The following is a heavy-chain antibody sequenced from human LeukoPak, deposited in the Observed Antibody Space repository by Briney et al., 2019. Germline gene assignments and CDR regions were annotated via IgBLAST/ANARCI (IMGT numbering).Heavy chain of an antibody. CDR2: IKSKTDGGTT. Sequence: KPGGSLRLSCAPSRLTFSNAWMSWVRQAPGKGLEWVGRIKSKTDGGTTDYAAPVKGRFTISRDDSKNTLYLQMHSLKTEVTAVYYCATVKGWSYPWGYWGQGTLVTVSS. CDR3: ATVKGWSYPWGY. D-gene: IGHD1-26*01. CDR1: RLTFSNAW. V-gene: IGHV3-15*01. J-gene: IGHJ4*02.